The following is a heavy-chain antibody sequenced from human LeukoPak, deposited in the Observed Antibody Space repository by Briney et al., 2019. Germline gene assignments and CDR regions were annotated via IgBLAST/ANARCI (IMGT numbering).Heavy chain of an antibody. V-gene: IGHV4-4*02. CDR1: GGSISSSNW. CDR3: ARDSGSGYDYWYGY. J-gene: IGHJ4*02. Sequence: SETLSLTCAVSGGSISSSNWWSWVRQPPGKGLEWIGEIYHSVSTNYNPSLKSRVTISVDKSKNQFSLKLSSVTAADTAVYYCARDSGSGYDYWYGYWGQGTLVTVSS. D-gene: IGHD5-12*01. CDR2: IYHSVST.